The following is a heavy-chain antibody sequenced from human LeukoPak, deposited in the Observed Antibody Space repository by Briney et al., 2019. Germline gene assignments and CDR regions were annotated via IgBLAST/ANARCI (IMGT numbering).Heavy chain of an antibody. J-gene: IGHJ4*02. CDR2: IKQGGSEN. CDR1: GFTFSICW. CDR3: ARGLRRWDANDY. D-gene: IGHD5-12*01. V-gene: IGHV3-7*01. Sequence: GGSERLSCAASGFTFSICWMRWVRQARGEGREWVANIKQGGSENFYVDSVKGRFTLSRDNDKNSLYLQMNSRRAEDRAVDYCARGLRRWDANDYWGQGTLVTVSS.